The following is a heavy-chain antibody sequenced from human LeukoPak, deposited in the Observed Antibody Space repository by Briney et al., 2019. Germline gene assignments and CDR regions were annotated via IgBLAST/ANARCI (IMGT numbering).Heavy chain of an antibody. D-gene: IGHD1-26*01. CDR3: ARNVGNNWFGP. J-gene: IGHJ5*02. V-gene: IGHV4-4*07. CDR2: VHTNGNT. Sequence: PSETLSLTCTVSGDSISSYYWSWLRQPAGKGLEWIGRVHTNGNTNYNPSLEGRATISLDTSKNQFSLNLSSVTAADTALYYCARNVGNNWFGPWGQGILVTVSS. CDR1: GDSISSYY.